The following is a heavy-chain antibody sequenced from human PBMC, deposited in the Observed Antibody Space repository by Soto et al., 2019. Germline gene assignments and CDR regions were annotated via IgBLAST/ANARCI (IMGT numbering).Heavy chain of an antibody. J-gene: IGHJ6*02. Sequence: ASVNVSCKASGYTFTSYDINWVRQATGEGLEWMGWMNPNIGNTGYAQKFQGRVTMTRNTSISTAYMELSSLTSGDTAMYYCATVEVSGSGNFYFYHYYEMDVRGPGKSVTVS. D-gene: IGHD3-10*01. CDR1: GYTFTSYD. CDR2: MNPNIGNT. V-gene: IGHV1-8*01. CDR3: ATVEVSGSGNFYFYHYYEMDV.